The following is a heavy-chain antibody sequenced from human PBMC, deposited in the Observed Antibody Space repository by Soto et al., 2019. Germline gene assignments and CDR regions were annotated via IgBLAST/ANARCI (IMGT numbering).Heavy chain of an antibody. V-gene: IGHV1-2*02. CDR3: ARRGYTYGFDY. Sequence: GASVKVSFKASGYSFTAQFIHWVRQAPGQGLEWMGWITPNSGNTHFAQKFQGRVSLTRDTSVSTVYMELSSLTSDDTAVYYCARRGYTYGFDYWGQGTLVTVSS. CDR2: ITPNSGNT. CDR1: GYSFTAQF. D-gene: IGHD5-18*01. J-gene: IGHJ4*02.